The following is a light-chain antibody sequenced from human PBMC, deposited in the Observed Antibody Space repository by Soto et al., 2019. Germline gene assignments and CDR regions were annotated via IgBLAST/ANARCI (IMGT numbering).Light chain of an antibody. J-gene: IGLJ3*02. CDR3: AAWDDNLNGLV. V-gene: IGLV1-44*01. Sequence: QSVLTQPPSASETPGQRVTISCSGTYSNIGNNAVNWYQQVPGTAPKLLMYGDTQRPSGVPDRFSGSKSGTSASLAISGLQSEDEGDYYCAAWDDNLNGLVFGGGTKLTVL. CDR1: YSNIGNNA. CDR2: GDT.